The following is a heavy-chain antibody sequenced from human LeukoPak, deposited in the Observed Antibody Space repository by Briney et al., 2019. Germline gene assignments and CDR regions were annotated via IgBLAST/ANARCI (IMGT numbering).Heavy chain of an antibody. CDR2: IQSKTDGERT. D-gene: IGHD2-15*01. CDR1: GLGFNNAW. V-gene: IGHV3-15*01. CDR3: TYSPYSWFDS. Sequence: GGSLRLSCAASGLGFNNAWMSWVRQAPGKGLEWVGRIQSKTDGERTDYAAPVKGRCTISRDDSKNTLYLQMKSLKTEDTAMYYCTYSPYSWFDSWARDPWSLSPQ. J-gene: IGHJ5*01.